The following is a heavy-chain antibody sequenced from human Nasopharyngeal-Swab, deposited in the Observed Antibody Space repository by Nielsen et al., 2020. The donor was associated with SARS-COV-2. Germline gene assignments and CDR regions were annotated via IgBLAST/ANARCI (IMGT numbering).Heavy chain of an antibody. CDR1: GGSISSSSYY. V-gene: IGHV4-39*01. CDR2: IYYSGST. J-gene: IGHJ4*02. CDR3: ARQQWLVYFDY. D-gene: IGHD6-19*01. Sequence: SETLSLTCTVSGGSISSSSYYWGWIRQPPGKGLAWIGSIYYSGSTYYNPSLKSRVTISVDTSKNQFSLKLSSVTAADTAVYYCARQQWLVYFDYWGQGTLVTVSS.